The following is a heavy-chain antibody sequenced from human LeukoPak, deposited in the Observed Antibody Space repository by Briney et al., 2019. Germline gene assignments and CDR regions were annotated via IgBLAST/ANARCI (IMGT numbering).Heavy chain of an antibody. D-gene: IGHD5-12*01. J-gene: IGHJ4*02. CDR3: ARVRKWQLDY. Sequence: SQTLSLTCTVSGGSISSGSYYWSWIRQPAGEGLEWIGRIYTSRSTNYNPSLKSRVTISVDTSKNQFSLKLSSVTAADTAVYYCARVRKWQLDYWGQGTLVTVSS. CDR2: IYTSRST. CDR1: GGSISSGSYY. V-gene: IGHV4-61*02.